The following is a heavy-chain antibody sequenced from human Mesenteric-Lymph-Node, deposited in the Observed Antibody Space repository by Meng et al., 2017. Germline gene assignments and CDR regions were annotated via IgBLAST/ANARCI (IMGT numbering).Heavy chain of an antibody. V-gene: IGHV1-2*06. CDR1: GYPFTGYY. J-gene: IGHJ4*02. Sequence: VQLVQSGAEVKNPVASVMVSCKASGYPFTGYYMTWVRQAPGQGLEWMGRINPNSGGTNYAQKFQGRVTMTRDTSISTAYMELSRLRSDDTAVYYCARVPDGEHRTLIDYWGQGTLVTVSS. D-gene: IGHD1-14*01. CDR2: INPNSGGT. CDR3: ARVPDGEHRTLIDY.